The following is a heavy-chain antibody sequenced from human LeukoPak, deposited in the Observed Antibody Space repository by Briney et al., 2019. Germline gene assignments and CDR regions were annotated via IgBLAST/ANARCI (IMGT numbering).Heavy chain of an antibody. D-gene: IGHD2-2*02. CDR2: ISYDGSNK. CDR3: AKDLSLYGNYYYYGMDV. J-gene: IGHJ6*04. V-gene: IGHV3-30*04. CDR1: GFTFSSYA. Sequence: GGSLRLSCAASGFTFSSYAMHWVRQAPGKGLEWVAVISYDGSNKYYADSVKGRFTISRDNSKNTLYLQMNSLRAEDTAVYYCAKDLSLYGNYYYYGMDVWGKGTTVTVSS.